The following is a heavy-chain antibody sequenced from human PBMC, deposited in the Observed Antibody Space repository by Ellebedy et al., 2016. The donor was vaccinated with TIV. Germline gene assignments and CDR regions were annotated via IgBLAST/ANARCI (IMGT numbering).Heavy chain of an antibody. CDR2: ILYSGGT. D-gene: IGHD5-18*01. CDR3: ARAGSIQLWLDY. Sequence: MPSETLSLTCTVSGGSISSGDYYWSWIRQPPGKGLEWIGYILYSGGTYYNPSLKSRVTISVDTSKNQFSLKLSSVTAPDTAVYYCARAGSIQLWLDYWGQGTLVTVSS. V-gene: IGHV4-30-4*01. J-gene: IGHJ4*02. CDR1: GGSISSGDYY.